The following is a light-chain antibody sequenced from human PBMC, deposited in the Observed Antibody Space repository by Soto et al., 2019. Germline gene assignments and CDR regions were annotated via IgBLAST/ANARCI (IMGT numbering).Light chain of an antibody. J-gene: IGKJ1*01. V-gene: IGKV3-15*01. Sequence: EIVMTQSPATLSVSPGERATLSCRASQSVSSNLAWYQQKPGQAPRLLIYGASTRATGIPARFSGSGSGTEFTLTISSLQSEDFAVYSCQQYNNWPPWTVGQVTKVEIK. CDR2: GAS. CDR1: QSVSSN. CDR3: QQYNNWPPWT.